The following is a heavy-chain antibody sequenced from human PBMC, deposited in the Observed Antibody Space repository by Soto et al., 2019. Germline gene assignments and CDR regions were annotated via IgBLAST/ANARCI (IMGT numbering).Heavy chain of an antibody. D-gene: IGHD5-18*01. CDR1: GFTFSSYW. V-gene: IGHV3-74*01. J-gene: IGHJ4*02. CDR3: AKREGNTYGLFH. Sequence: EVQLVECGGGLVQPGGSLRLSCAASGFTFSSYWLHWVRQAPGKGLVWVSRIKTDGSITDYADSVKGRFTISRDNAKDTLYLQMNSLIAEETAVYYCAKREGNTYGLFHWGQGTLVTVSS. CDR2: IKTDGSIT.